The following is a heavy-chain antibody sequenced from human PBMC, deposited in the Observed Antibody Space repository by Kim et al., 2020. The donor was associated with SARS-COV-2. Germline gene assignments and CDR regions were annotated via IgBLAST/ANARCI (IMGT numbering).Heavy chain of an antibody. D-gene: IGHD1-20*01. CDR3: ARDGYKLRFDP. CDR1: GGSISSYY. Sequence: SETLSLTCTVSGGSISSYYWSWIRQPPGKGLEWIGYIYYSGSTNYNPSLKSRVTISVDTSKNQFSLKLSSVTAADTAVYYCARDGYKLRFDPWGQGTLVTVSS. J-gene: IGHJ5*02. CDR2: IYYSGST. V-gene: IGHV4-59*01.